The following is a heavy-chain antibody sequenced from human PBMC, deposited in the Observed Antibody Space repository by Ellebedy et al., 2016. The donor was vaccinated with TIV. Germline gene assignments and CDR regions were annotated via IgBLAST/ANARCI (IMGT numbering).Heavy chain of an antibody. Sequence: SETLSLTCNVSGGSISDYSWTWIRQPPGKGLEWIGYIYHSGSTYYNPSLKSRVTLSVARSKNQFSLKLSSVTAADTAVYYCARSSGYYYFPDYWGQGTLVTVSS. CDR3: ARSSGYYYFPDY. J-gene: IGHJ4*02. CDR2: IYHSGST. CDR1: GGSISDYS. V-gene: IGHV4-30-2*01. D-gene: IGHD3-22*01.